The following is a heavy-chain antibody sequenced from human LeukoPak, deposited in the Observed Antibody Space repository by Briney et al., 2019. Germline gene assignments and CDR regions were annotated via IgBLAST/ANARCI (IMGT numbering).Heavy chain of an antibody. J-gene: IGHJ4*02. D-gene: IGHD2-15*01. CDR1: GYTFTNYY. V-gene: IGHV1-46*01. CDR2: INPSGGSA. Sequence: ASVTVSFKASGYTFTNYYMHWVRQAPGQGLEWMGVINPSGGSASYAQIFQGRVTLTSDTSTSTVYMELSSLRSEDTAVYYCARAGYCSGGSCYGFDYWGQGTLVTVSS. CDR3: ARAGYCSGGSCYGFDY.